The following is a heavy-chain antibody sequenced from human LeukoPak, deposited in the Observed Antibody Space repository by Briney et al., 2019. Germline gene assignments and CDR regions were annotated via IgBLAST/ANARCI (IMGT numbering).Heavy chain of an antibody. V-gene: IGHV3-23*01. Sequence: GGSLRLSCAASGFTFSSYAISWVRLAPGKGLEWVSTVSSSGGSTYYADSVKARFTISRDNSKNTVYLQMNSLRAEDTAVYHCAVYDYGSGSYHYWGQGTLVTVSS. D-gene: IGHD3-10*01. J-gene: IGHJ4*02. CDR2: VSSSGGST. CDR3: AVYDYGSGSYHY. CDR1: GFTFSSYA.